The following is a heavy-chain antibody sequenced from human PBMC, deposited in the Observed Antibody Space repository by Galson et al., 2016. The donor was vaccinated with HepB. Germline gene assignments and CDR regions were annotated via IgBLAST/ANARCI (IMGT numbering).Heavy chain of an antibody. V-gene: IGHV3-30*05. J-gene: IGHJ4*02. D-gene: IGHD3-10*01. CDR2: IAYDGGYE. CDR1: GFTFRNYG. CDR3: ARETMIINYNGPGGADY. Sequence: SLRLSCAASGFTFRNYGMHWVRQAPGKGLEWVAVIAYDGGYEYYADSVKGRFTVSRDNARNSLYLQMNNLRDEGTAVYYCARETMIINYNGPGGADYWGQGILVTVSS.